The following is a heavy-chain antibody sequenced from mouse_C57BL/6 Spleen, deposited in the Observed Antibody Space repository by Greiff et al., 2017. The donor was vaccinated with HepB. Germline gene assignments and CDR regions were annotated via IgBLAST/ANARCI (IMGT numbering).Heavy chain of an antibody. V-gene: IGHV1-55*01. D-gene: IGHD4-1*01. CDR2: IYPGSGST. J-gene: IGHJ1*03. CDR1: GYTFTSYW. Sequence: QVQLQQPGAELVKPGASVKMSCKASGYTFTSYWITWVKQRPGQGLEWIGDIYPGSGSTNYNEKFKSKATLTVDTSSSTAYMQLSSLTSVDSAVYYCARSPNWDWYFDVWGTGTTVTVSS. CDR3: ARSPNWDWYFDV.